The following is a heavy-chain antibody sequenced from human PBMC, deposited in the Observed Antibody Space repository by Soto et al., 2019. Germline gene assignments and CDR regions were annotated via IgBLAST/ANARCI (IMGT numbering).Heavy chain of an antibody. CDR2: IYYSGST. J-gene: IGHJ4*02. CDR1: GGSISSGDYY. Sequence: SETLSLTCTVSGGSISSGDYYWSWIRQPPGKGLEWIGCIYYSGSTYYNPSLKSRVTISVDTSKNQFSLKLSSVTAADTAVYYCARLELGYCSSTSCYDFDYWGQGTLVTVSS. V-gene: IGHV4-39*01. CDR3: ARLELGYCSSTSCYDFDY. D-gene: IGHD2-2*01.